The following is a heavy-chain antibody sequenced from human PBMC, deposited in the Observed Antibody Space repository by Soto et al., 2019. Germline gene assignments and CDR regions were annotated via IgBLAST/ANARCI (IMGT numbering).Heavy chain of an antibody. Sequence: QVQLVQSGAEVKKPGSSVKVSCKASGGTFSSYIISWVRQAPGQGLEWMGRIIPILGIPNYAQKFQGRVTITADKSTSTASMELSSLRSEDTAVYYCARIQAYDYVDSWGQGTLVTVSS. V-gene: IGHV1-69*02. CDR2: IIPILGIP. D-gene: IGHD3-16*01. CDR1: GGTFSSYI. J-gene: IGHJ4*02. CDR3: ARIQAYDYVDS.